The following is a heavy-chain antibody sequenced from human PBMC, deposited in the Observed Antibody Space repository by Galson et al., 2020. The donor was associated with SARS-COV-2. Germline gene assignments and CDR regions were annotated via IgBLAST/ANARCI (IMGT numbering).Heavy chain of an antibody. Sequence: SETLSLTCTVSAGPISSGGYYWSWIRQHPGKGLEWIGYIYYSGSTYYNPSLKSRVTISVDTSKNQFSLKLSSVTAADTAVYYCARTSGGTDAFDIWGQVTTVTVSS. CDR2: IYYSGST. J-gene: IGHJ3*02. CDR1: AGPISSGGYY. D-gene: IGHD1-1*01. V-gene: IGHV4-31*03. CDR3: ARTSGGTDAFDI.